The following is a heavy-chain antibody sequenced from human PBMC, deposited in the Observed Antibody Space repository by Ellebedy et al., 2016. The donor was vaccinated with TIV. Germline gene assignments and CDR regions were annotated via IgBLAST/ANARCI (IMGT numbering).Heavy chain of an antibody. CDR1: GGTFSSYA. V-gene: IGHV1-69*13. D-gene: IGHD3-22*01. CDR3: ARENSSGYYRGRRWYFDL. J-gene: IGHJ2*01. CDR2: IIPIFGTA. Sequence: AASVKVSCKASGGTFSSYAISWVRQAPGQGLEWMGGIIPIFGTANYAQKFQGRVTITADESTSTAYMELSSLRSEDTAVYYCARENSSGYYRGRRWYFDLWGRGTLVTVSS.